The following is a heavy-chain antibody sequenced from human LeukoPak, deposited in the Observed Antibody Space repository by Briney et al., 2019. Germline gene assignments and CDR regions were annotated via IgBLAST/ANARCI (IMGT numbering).Heavy chain of an antibody. Sequence: PGGSLRLSCAASGFTLGSYGMTWVRQAPGKGLKGVANIKPDGSEKHYVDSVEGRFTISRDNAKNSLFLEMNSLRAEDTAVYYCARGRMAVAGSYEYWGQGTLVTVSS. D-gene: IGHD6-19*01. CDR1: GFTLGSYG. CDR3: ARGRMAVAGSYEY. CDR2: IKPDGSEK. V-gene: IGHV3-7*05. J-gene: IGHJ4*02.